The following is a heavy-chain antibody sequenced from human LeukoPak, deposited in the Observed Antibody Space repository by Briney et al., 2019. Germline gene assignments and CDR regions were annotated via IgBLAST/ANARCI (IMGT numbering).Heavy chain of an antibody. CDR2: IWYDGSNK. CDR3: AREAPLALDPYYGMDV. CDR1: GFTFSSYG. D-gene: IGHD1-1*01. V-gene: IGHV3-33*01. Sequence: GGSLRLSCAASGFTFSSYGMHWVRQAPGKGLEWVAVIWYDGSNKYYADSVKGRFTISRDNSKNTLYLQMNSLRAEDTAVYYCAREAPLALDPYYGMDVWGQGTTVTVSS. J-gene: IGHJ6*02.